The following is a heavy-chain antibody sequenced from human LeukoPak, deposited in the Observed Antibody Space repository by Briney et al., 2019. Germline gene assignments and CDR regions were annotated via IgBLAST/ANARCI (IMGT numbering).Heavy chain of an antibody. CDR2: TYYRSRWYN. Sequence: SQTLSLTCAISGDSVSSRSASWNWIRQSPSRGLEWLGRTYYRSRWYNDYAVSVKSRIAINPDTSKNQFSLQLNSVTPEDTAVYYCARAPGSGETAFFDYWGQETLVTVSS. J-gene: IGHJ4*02. V-gene: IGHV6-1*01. CDR3: ARAPGSGETAFFDY. D-gene: IGHD3-10*01. CDR1: GDSVSSRSAS.